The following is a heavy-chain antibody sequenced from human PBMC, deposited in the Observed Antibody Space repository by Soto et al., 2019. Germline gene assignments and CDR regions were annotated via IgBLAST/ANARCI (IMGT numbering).Heavy chain of an antibody. J-gene: IGHJ4*02. Sequence: PGGSLRLSCAASGFTFSSYGMHWVRQAPGKGLEWVAVISYDGSNKYYADSVKGRFTISRDNSKNTLYLQMNSLRAEDTAVYYCAKSSLECSGGSCLYYFDYWGQGTLLTVSS. V-gene: IGHV3-30*18. D-gene: IGHD2-15*01. CDR3: AKSSLECSGGSCLYYFDY. CDR2: ISYDGSNK. CDR1: GFTFSSYG.